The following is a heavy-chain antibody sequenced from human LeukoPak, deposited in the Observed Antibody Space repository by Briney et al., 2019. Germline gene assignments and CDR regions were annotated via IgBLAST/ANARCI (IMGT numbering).Heavy chain of an antibody. CDR1: GGSFSGYY. J-gene: IGHJ4*02. V-gene: IGHV4-34*01. CDR3: ARASPYDYVWGSYPIKDYFDY. Sequence: PSETLSLTCAVYGGSFSGYYWSWIRQPPGKGLEWIGEINHSGSTNYNPSLKSRVTISVDTSKNQFSLKLSSVTAADTAVYYCARASPYDYVWGSYPIKDYFDYWGQGTLVTVSS. CDR2: INHSGST. D-gene: IGHD3-16*02.